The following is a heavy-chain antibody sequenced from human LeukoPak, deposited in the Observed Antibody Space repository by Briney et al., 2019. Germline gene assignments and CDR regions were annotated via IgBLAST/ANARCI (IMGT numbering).Heavy chain of an antibody. D-gene: IGHD3-10*01. CDR3: AREYIGDYYGSGSYQFDY. Sequence: PSQTLSLTCTVSGGSSSSGGYYWSWIRQPPGKGLEWIGYIYYSGSTYYNPSLKSRVTISVDTSKNQFSLKLSSVTAADTAVYYCAREYIGDYYGSGSYQFDYWGQGTLVTVSS. CDR1: GGSSSSGGYY. V-gene: IGHV4-30-4*01. J-gene: IGHJ4*02. CDR2: IYYSGST.